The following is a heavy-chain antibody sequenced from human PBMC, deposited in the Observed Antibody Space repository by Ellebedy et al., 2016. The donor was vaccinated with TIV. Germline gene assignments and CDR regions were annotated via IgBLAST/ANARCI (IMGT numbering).Heavy chain of an antibody. CDR2: ISAYNDNT. V-gene: IGHV1-18*04. CDR3: ARDWEGRYFDWFNWFDP. CDR1: GYTFTSYG. Sequence: AASVKVSCKASGYTFTSYGISWVRQAPGQGLEWMGWISAYNDNTHYAQNAQGRVSMTTDTSTSTAYMELRSLRSDDTAVYYCARDWEGRYFDWFNWFDPWGQGTLVTVSS. J-gene: IGHJ5*02. D-gene: IGHD3-9*01.